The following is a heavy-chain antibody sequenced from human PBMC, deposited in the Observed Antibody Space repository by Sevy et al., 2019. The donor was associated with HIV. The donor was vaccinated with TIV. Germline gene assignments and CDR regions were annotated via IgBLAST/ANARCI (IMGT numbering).Heavy chain of an antibody. CDR1: GGSISIGDYY. CDR2: VYHSGAT. Sequence: SETLSLTCTVSGGSISIGDYYWSWIRQPPGKGLEWIGYVYHSGATHYNPSLRSPVTMSIDTSKNQFSLKLSSVTAADMAVYYCARGQGDGDRSTPPFDYWGLGTLVTVSS. D-gene: IGHD4-17*01. J-gene: IGHJ4*02. CDR3: ARGQGDGDRSTPPFDY. V-gene: IGHV4-30-4*01.